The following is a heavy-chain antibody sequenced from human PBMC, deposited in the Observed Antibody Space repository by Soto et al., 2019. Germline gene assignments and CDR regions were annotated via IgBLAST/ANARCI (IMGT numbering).Heavy chain of an antibody. CDR1: GGSIRSDY. CDR2: IYYRGST. D-gene: IGHD2-15*01. J-gene: IGHJ4*02. CDR3: ARYRSSSPDYFDS. V-gene: IGHV4-30-4*01. Sequence: SETLSLTCTVSGGSIRSDYWSWIRQPPGQGLEWIGNIYYRGSTTYNPSLKSRVTISLDTSNNQFSLSLSSVSAADTALYFCARYRSSSPDYFDSWGQGTLLTV.